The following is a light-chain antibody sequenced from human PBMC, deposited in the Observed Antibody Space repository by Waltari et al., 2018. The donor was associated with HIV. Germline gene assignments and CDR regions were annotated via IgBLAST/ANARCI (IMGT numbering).Light chain of an antibody. CDR3: SSYAGSNNRV. Sequence: QSALTQPPSASGSPGQSVTISCTGTSSDVGGYNYVSWYQQHPGKAPKLMIYEVNKRPSGVPDRFSGSKSGNTASLTVSGLQAEDEADYYGSSYAGSNNRVFGGGTKLTVL. V-gene: IGLV2-8*01. J-gene: IGLJ2*01. CDR1: SSDVGGYNY. CDR2: EVN.